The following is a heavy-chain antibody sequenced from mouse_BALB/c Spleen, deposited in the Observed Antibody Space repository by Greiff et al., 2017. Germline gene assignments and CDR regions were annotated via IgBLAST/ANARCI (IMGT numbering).Heavy chain of an antibody. J-gene: IGHJ3*01. D-gene: IGHD1-1*01. CDR1: GFTFSSYT. Sequence: EVMLVESGGGLVKPGGSLKLSCAASGFTFSSYTMSWVRQTPEKRLEWVATISSGGSYTYYPDSVKGRFTISRDNAKNTLYLQMSSLKSEDTAMYYCTKEESSYGFAYWGQGTLVTVSA. V-gene: IGHV5-6-4*01. CDR2: ISSGGSYT. CDR3: TKEESSYGFAY.